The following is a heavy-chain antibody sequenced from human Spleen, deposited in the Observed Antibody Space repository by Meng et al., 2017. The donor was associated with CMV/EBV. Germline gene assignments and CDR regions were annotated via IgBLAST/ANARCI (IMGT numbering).Heavy chain of an antibody. D-gene: IGHD4-23*01. CDR1: GGSISSYY. CDR3: AGDYGGNSGL. V-gene: IGHV4-59*01. J-gene: IGHJ4*02. Sequence: SETLSLTCTVSGGSISSYYWSWIRQPPGKGLEWIGYIHHSGTTNYNPSLKSRVTISVDTSKNQFSLKLSSVTAADTAVYYCAGDYGGNSGLWGQGTLVTVSS. CDR2: IHHSGTT.